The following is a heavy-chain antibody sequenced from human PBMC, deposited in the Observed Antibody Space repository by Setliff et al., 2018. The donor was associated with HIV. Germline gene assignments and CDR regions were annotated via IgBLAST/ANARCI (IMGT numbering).Heavy chain of an antibody. V-gene: IGHV3-7*03. CDR3: ARNTDVDSVYRPFHI. CDR2: INQDGREK. J-gene: IGHJ3*02. Sequence: LRLSCAASGFIFSDAWMSWVRQAPGKGLEWVANINQDGREKYYVDSLKGRLTISRDNARNSLYLQMNSLRAEDTAVYYCARNTDVDSVYRPFHIWGQGTMVTVSS. D-gene: IGHD1-26*01. CDR1: GFIFSDAW.